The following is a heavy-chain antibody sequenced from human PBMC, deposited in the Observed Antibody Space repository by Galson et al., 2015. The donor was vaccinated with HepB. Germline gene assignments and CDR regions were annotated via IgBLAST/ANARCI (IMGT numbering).Heavy chain of an antibody. V-gene: IGHV3-21*01. D-gene: IGHD3-22*01. Sequence: SLRLSCAASGFTFSSYTMNWVRQPPGKGLEWVSSISSSSDYIYYADSVKGRFTISRDNAKNSLYLQMNSLRAEDTATYYCARGLGSITMIVVTFDYWGQGALVTVSS. CDR2: ISSSSDYI. CDR3: ARGLGSITMIVVTFDY. J-gene: IGHJ4*02. CDR1: GFTFSSYT.